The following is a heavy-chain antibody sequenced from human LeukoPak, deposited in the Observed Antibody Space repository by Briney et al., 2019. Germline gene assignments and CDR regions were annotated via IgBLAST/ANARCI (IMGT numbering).Heavy chain of an antibody. V-gene: IGHV4-39*07. CDR3: ATAAYDFWSGYQYYFDY. CDR1: GGSISSSSYY. D-gene: IGHD3-3*01. CDR2: IYYSGST. Sequence: SETLSLTCTVSGGSISSSSYYWGWIRQPPGKGLEWIGSIYYSGSTYYNPSLKSRVIISVDTSKNQFSLKLSSVTAADTAVYYCATAAYDFWSGYQYYFDYWGQGTLVTVSS. J-gene: IGHJ4*02.